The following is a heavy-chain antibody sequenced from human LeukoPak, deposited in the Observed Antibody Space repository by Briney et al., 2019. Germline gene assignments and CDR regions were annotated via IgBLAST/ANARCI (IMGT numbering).Heavy chain of an antibody. J-gene: IGHJ5*02. CDR1: GFTLNKYW. V-gene: IGHV3-74*01. CDR3: ARDAYTTTSNWLDP. D-gene: IGHD4-17*01. Sequence: PGGSLRLSCEASGFTLNKYWRHWVRQAPGKGLVWVSRITGDGSDIAYADSVKGRFTVSRDDAKNTLFLQMTSLRVEDTAIYYCARDAYTTTSNWLDPWGQGTLVTVSS. CDR2: ITGDGSDI.